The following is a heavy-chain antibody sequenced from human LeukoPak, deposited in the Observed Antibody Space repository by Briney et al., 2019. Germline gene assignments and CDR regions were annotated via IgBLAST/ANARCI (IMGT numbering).Heavy chain of an antibody. CDR3: AKDRRSGWGHAFDV. V-gene: IGHV3-53*01. CDR2: IHSDGST. Sequence: GGSLRLSCTAAGITGSYNYISLVRQAPGKGLEWVSVIHSDGSTYYADSVKGRFTISRDNSKDTLYLQMNSLRVEDTAVYYCAKDRRSGWGHAFDVWGQGTMVTV. J-gene: IGHJ3*01. CDR1: GITGSYNY. D-gene: IGHD6-19*01.